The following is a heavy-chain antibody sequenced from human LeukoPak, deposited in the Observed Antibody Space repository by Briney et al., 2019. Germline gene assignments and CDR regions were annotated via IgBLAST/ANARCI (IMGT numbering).Heavy chain of an antibody. D-gene: IGHD3-3*01. CDR3: ARDHRASTLTIFGVVPI. CDR1: GGTFSSYA. CDR2: IIPIFGTA. J-gene: IGHJ4*02. V-gene: IGHV1-69*13. Sequence: ASVKVSCKASGGTFSSYAISWVRQAPGQGLEWMGGIIPIFGTANYAQKFQGRVTITADESTSTAYMELSSLRSEDTAVYYCARDHRASTLTIFGVVPIWGQGTLVIVSS.